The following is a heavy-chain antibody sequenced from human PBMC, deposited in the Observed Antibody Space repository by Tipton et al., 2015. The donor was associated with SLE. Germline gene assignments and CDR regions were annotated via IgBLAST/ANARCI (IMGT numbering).Heavy chain of an antibody. D-gene: IGHD2-15*01. CDR1: GYTFTSYG. J-gene: IGHJ4*02. V-gene: IGHV1-69*13. CDR3: ARERGYCSGGSCYSDY. CDR2: IIPIFGTA. Sequence: QSGPEVKKPGASVKVSCKASGYTFTSYGISWVRQAPGQGLEWMGRIIPIFGTANYAQKFQGRVTITADESTSTAYMELSSLRSEDTAVYYCARERGYCSGGSCYSDYWGQGTLVTVSS.